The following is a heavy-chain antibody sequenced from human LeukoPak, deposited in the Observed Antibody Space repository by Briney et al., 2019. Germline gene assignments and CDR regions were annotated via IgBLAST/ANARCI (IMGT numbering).Heavy chain of an antibody. CDR2: IYYSGST. CDR1: GGSISSSSYY. Sequence: PSETLSLTCTVSGGSISSSSYYWGWIRQPPGKGLEWIGSIYYSGSTYYNPSLKSRVTISVDTSKNQFSLKLSSVTAADTAVYYCARVRIAAVGVTDYWGQGTLVTVSS. V-gene: IGHV4-39*07. CDR3: ARVRIAAVGVTDY. D-gene: IGHD6-13*01. J-gene: IGHJ4*02.